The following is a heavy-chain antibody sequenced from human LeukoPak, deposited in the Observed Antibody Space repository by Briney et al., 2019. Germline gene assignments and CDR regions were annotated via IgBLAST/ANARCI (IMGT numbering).Heavy chain of an antibody. CDR1: GFTFSSYA. J-gene: IGHJ4*02. CDR3: AKRTYYYDSSGDFDY. D-gene: IGHD3-22*01. CDR2: ISGSGDST. Sequence: GGSLRLSCAASGFTFSSYAMSWVRQAPGKGLEWVSAISGSGDSTYYGDSVKGRFTISRDNSKNTLYLQMNSLRAEDTAVYYCAKRTYYYDSSGDFDYWGQGTLVTVSS. V-gene: IGHV3-23*01.